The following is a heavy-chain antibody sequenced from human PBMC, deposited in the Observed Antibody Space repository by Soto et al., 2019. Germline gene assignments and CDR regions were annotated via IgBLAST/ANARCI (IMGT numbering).Heavy chain of an antibody. D-gene: IGHD6-13*01. J-gene: IGHJ6*02. Sequence: QVQLQQWGAGLLKPSETLSLTCAVYGGSFSGYYWSWIRQPPGKGLEWIGEINHSGSTNYNPSLKSRVTISVDTSKNQFSLTLSSVTAADTAVYYCASSSSWYRIYYYYGMDVWGQGTTVTVSS. CDR1: GGSFSGYY. CDR2: INHSGST. V-gene: IGHV4-34*01. CDR3: ASSSSWYRIYYYYGMDV.